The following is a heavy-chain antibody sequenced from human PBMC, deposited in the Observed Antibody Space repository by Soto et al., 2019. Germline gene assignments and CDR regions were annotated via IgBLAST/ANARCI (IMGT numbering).Heavy chain of an antibody. CDR1: GGTFSNFA. Sequence: QVQLVQSGAEVKKPGSSVKVSCKASGGTFSNFALSWVRQAPGQGLEWMGGIIPMFGTANYAQKFQGRVTDTAAKSTGTAYMEMSSLSSEDTAVYCCANWGGVFEGGGDYWGQGTLVTVSS. J-gene: IGHJ4*02. D-gene: IGHD3-16*01. CDR3: ANWGGVFEGGGDY. CDR2: IIPMFGTA. V-gene: IGHV1-69*06.